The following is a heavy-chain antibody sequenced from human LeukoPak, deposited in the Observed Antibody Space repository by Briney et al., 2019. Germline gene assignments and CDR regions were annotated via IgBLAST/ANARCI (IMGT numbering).Heavy chain of an antibody. Sequence: GGSLRLSCATSGFTVSGNYMSWVRQAPGKGLEWVSVIHSGGSTYYADSVKGRFTFSRDTSKNTLYLQMNSLRAEDTAVYYCAYSSMVRGEYYYYYYMDVWGKGTTVTISS. CDR3: AYSSMVRGEYYYYYYMDV. V-gene: IGHV3-66*01. D-gene: IGHD3-10*01. J-gene: IGHJ6*03. CDR2: IHSGGST. CDR1: GFTVSGNY.